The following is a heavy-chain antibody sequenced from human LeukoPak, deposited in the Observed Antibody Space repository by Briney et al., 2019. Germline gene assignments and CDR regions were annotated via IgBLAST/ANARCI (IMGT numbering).Heavy chain of an antibody. CDR2: IDNDGYNI. D-gene: IGHD6-6*01. CDR3: ARDRPHNWFDP. V-gene: IGHV3-74*01. Sequence: GGSLRLSCVASGFTFSSYWMHWVRQAPGKGLAWVSRIDNDGYNIIYADSVKGRFTVSRDNAKNTLYLQMNSLRVEDTAVYYCARDRPHNWFDPWGQGTLVTVSS. CDR1: GFTFSSYW. J-gene: IGHJ5*02.